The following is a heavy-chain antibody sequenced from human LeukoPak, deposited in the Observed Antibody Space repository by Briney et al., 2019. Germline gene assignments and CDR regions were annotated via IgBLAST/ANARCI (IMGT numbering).Heavy chain of an antibody. J-gene: IGHJ4*02. Sequence: GGSLRLSCAASGFTFSSYSMNWVRQAPGKGLEWVSYISSSSSTIYYADSVKGRFTISRDNAKNSLYLQMSSLRAEDTAVYYCARSELWVASEFDYWGQGTLVTVS. CDR1: GFTFSSYS. CDR3: ARSELWVASEFDY. D-gene: IGHD5-18*01. CDR2: ISSSSSTI. V-gene: IGHV3-48*01.